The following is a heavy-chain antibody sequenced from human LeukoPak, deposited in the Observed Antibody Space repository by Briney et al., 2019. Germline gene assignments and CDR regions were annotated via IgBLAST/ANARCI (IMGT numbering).Heavy chain of an antibody. Sequence: SETLSLTCTVSGGSISSSSYYWGWIRQPPGKGLEWIGSIYYSGSTYYNPSLKSRVTISVDTSKNQFSLKLSSVTAADTAVYYCARDTITMVRGVIIGAIQHWGQGTLVTVSS. D-gene: IGHD3-10*01. CDR3: ARDTITMVRGVIIGAIQH. J-gene: IGHJ1*01. V-gene: IGHV4-39*07. CDR2: IYYSGST. CDR1: GGSISSSSYY.